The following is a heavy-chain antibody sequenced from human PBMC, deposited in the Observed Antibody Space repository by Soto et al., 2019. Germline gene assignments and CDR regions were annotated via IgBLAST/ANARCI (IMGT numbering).Heavy chain of an antibody. D-gene: IGHD5-18*01. J-gene: IGHJ4*02. CDR3: ARERDTAMFSRGPIDY. CDR1: GYTFTSYG. V-gene: IGHV1-18*01. CDR2: ISAYNGNT. Sequence: QVQLVQSGAEVKKPGASVKVSCKASGYTFTSYGISWVRQAPGQGLEWMGWISAYNGNTNYAQKLQGRVTMTTDTSTSTAYRGLRSLRSDDTAVYYCARERDTAMFSRGPIDYGGQGTLVTVSS.